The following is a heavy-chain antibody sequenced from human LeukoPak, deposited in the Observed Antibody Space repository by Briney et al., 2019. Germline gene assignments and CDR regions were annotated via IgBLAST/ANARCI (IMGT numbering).Heavy chain of an antibody. CDR1: GGSISSGGYS. V-gene: IGHV4-30-2*01. CDR2: IYHSGST. Sequence: PSEALSLTCAVSGGSISSGGYSWSWIRQPPGTGLEWIGYIYHSGSTYYNPSLKSRVTISVDRSKNQFSLQLSSVTAADTAVYYCAASRSSGWYEAIDYWGQGTLATVPS. CDR3: AASRSSGWYEAIDY. D-gene: IGHD6-19*01. J-gene: IGHJ4*02.